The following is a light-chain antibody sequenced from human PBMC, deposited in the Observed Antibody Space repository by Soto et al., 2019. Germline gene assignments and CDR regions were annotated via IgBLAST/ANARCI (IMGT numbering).Light chain of an antibody. CDR2: VNR. CDR1: SSNIGAGYD. V-gene: IGLV1-40*01. Sequence: SVLTQPPSVSGAPGQRVTISCTGSSSNIGAGYDVHWYQQLPGTAPKLLIYVNRNRPSGVPDRFSGSKSGTSASLAITGIQAEDEAEYYCKSYDRSLSGVLFGGGTQLTVL. CDR3: KSYDRSLSGVL. J-gene: IGLJ2*01.